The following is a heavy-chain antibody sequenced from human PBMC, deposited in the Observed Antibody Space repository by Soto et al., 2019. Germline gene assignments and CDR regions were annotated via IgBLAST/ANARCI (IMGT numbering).Heavy chain of an antibody. Sequence: PGGLQSHSSAASAGPCGDHGMIRTTKTQEKGLEWVSGISGSGGITYYEDSVKGRFTISRDNAKNTLYLQMNNLRAEDTAVYYWARDMGGGSYFRQDVATGYWGQGTLVSV. D-gene: IGHD1-26*01. CDR2: ISGSGGIT. J-gene: IGHJ4*02. CDR1: AGPCGDHG. V-gene: IGHV3-23*01. CDR3: ARDMGGGSYFRQDVATGY.